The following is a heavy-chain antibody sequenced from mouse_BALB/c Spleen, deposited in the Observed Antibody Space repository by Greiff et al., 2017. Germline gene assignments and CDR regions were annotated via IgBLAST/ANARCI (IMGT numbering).Heavy chain of an antibody. J-gene: IGHJ3*01. D-gene: IGHD1-2*01. Sequence: VHVKQSGAELVRSGASVKLSCTASGFNIKDYYMHWVKQRPEQGLEWIGWIDPENGDTEYAPKFQGKATMTADTSSNTAYLQLSSLTSEDTAVYYCNGNYGYPYWGQGTLVTVSA. CDR2: IDPENGDT. V-gene: IGHV14-4*02. CDR3: NGNYGYPY. CDR1: GFNIKDYY.